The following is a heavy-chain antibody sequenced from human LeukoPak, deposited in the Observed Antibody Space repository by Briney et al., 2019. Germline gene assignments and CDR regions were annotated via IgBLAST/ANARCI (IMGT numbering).Heavy chain of an antibody. Sequence: SETLSLTCTVSGGSISSSSYYWGWIRQPPGKGLEWIGSIYYSGSTYYNPSLKSRVTISVDTSKNQFSLKLSSVTAADTAVYYCASRRSSYLLAARHYYWSMDVWGKGTTVTVSS. CDR3: ASRRSSYLLAARHYYWSMDV. J-gene: IGHJ6*03. D-gene: IGHD6-6*01. V-gene: IGHV4-39*01. CDR2: IYYSGST. CDR1: GGSISSSSYY.